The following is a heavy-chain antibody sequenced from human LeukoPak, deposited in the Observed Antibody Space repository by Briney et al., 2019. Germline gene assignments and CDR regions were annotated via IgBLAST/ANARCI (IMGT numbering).Heavy chain of an antibody. Sequence: TGGSLRLSCAASGFTVSGNYMSWVRQAPGKGLEWVSVIYSGGSTYYADSVKGRFTISRHNSNNTLYLQMNSLRAEDTAVYYCARYDSGTGLLDYWGQGTLVTVSS. CDR2: IYSGGST. D-gene: IGHD3-10*01. V-gene: IGHV3-53*04. J-gene: IGHJ4*02. CDR1: GFTVSGNY. CDR3: ARYDSGTGLLDY.